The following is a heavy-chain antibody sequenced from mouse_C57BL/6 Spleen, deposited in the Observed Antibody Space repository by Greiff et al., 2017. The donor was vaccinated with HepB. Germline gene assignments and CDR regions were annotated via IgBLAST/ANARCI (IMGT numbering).Heavy chain of an antibody. V-gene: IGHV5-4*01. CDR2: ISDGGSYT. CDR3: AREGYYDYECYAMDY. J-gene: IGHJ4*01. D-gene: IGHD2-4*01. Sequence: EVKVVESGGGLVKPGGSLKLSCAASGFTFSSYAMSWVRQTPEKRLEWVATISDGGSYTYYPDNVKGRFTISRDNAKNNLYLQMSHLKSEDTAMYYCAREGYYDYECYAMDYWGQGTSVTVSS. CDR1: GFTFSSYA.